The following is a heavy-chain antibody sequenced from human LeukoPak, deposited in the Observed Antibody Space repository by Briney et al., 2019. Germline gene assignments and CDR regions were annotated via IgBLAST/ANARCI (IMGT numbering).Heavy chain of an antibody. Sequence: GGSLRLSCAASGFTFSSYPMHWVRQAPGKGLEWVAAISYDGSNKYYADSVKGRFTFSRDNSKNMMYLHMNSLRAEDTAVYYCVRDGRLHVTKTYHDYVWGSFRYAFDYWGRGTLVTVSS. CDR1: GFTFSSYP. CDR3: VRDGRLHVTKTYHDYVWGSFRYAFDY. J-gene: IGHJ4*02. V-gene: IGHV3-30*01. CDR2: ISYDGSNK. D-gene: IGHD3-16*02.